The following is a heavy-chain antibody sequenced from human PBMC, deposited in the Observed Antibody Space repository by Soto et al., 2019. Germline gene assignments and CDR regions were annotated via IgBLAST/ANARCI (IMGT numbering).Heavy chain of an antibody. D-gene: IGHD3-22*01. CDR1: VFTFDDYA. V-gene: IGHV3-9*01. CDR2: ISWNSGSI. Sequence: SLLLSCASSVFTFDDYAMRWVGQAPGKGLEWVSGISWNSGSIGYADSVKGRFTISRDNAKNSLYLQMNSLRAEDTALYYCAKDRTDSSGYDFDYWGHGTMVTVSS. CDR3: AKDRTDSSGYDFDY. J-gene: IGHJ4*01.